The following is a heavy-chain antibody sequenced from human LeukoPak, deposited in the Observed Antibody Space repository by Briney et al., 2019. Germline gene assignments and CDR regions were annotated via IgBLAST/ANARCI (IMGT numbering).Heavy chain of an antibody. Sequence: ASGKVSGKASGYSFISYGISCVRQAPGQGLEGMGWISSYNDNTNYAHKFQGRVTLTTDTSTSTAYMELRSLRSDDTAVYYCARQYYYDSSGLPDYWGQGTLVTVSS. D-gene: IGHD3-22*01. CDR1: GYSFISYG. J-gene: IGHJ4*02. CDR2: ISSYNDNT. V-gene: IGHV1-18*01. CDR3: ARQYYYDSSGLPDY.